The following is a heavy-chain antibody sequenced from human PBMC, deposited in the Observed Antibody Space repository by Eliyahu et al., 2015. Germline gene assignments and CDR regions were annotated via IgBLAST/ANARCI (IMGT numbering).Heavy chain of an antibody. V-gene: IGHV3-11*06. D-gene: IGHD6-19*01. CDR2: IRSSGSYT. CDR3: ARGRYSSGSDWFDP. J-gene: IGHJ5*02. Sequence: QVQLVESGGGLVKPGGSLRLXCAXSGFPFRXSYMSWXRXAPGKGLEXVSYIRSSGSYTDYADSVKGRFTISRDNAKNSLYLQMNSLRAEDTAVYYCARGRYSSGSDWFDPWGQGTLVTVSS. CDR1: GFPFRXSY.